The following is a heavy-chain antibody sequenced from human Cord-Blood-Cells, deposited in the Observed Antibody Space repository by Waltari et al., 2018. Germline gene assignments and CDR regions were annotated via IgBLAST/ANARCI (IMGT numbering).Heavy chain of an antibody. V-gene: IGHV4-59*08. CDR1: GGSISSYY. J-gene: IGHJ3*02. CDR3: ARSHTRGDAFDI. D-gene: IGHD3-16*01. Sequence: QVQLQESGPGLVKPSETLSLTCTVSGGSISSYYWSWIRQPPGKGLEWIGYIYYSGSTNYNPSLKSRVTISVDTSKNQFSRKLSSVTAADTAVYYCARSHTRGDAFDIWGQGTMVTVSS. CDR2: IYYSGST.